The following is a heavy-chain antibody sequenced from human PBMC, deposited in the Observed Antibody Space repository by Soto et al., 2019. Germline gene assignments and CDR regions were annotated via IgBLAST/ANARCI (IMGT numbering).Heavy chain of an antibody. CDR2: ISGSGGST. Sequence: GGSLRLSCAASGFTFSSYAMSWVRQAPGKGLEWVSGISGSGGSTYYAESVKGRFTISRDNSNNTLYLQMNSLRAEDTALYYCAKCSLRIDGWGQGTTVTVSS. D-gene: IGHD2-15*01. V-gene: IGHV3-23*01. CDR1: GFTFSSYA. CDR3: AKCSLRIDG. J-gene: IGHJ6*02.